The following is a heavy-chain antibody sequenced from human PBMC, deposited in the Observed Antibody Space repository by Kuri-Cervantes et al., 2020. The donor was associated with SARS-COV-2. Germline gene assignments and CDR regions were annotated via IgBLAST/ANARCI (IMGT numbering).Heavy chain of an antibody. CDR2: INPDGSYT. V-gene: IGHV3-74*01. CDR1: GFTFSGHW. Sequence: GESLKISCAASGFTFSGHWIHWVRQAPGKGLVWVSRINPDGSYTNNADSVKGRFTLSRDNAKNMLFLQMNSLRAEDTAVYYCARDHVVPAAIYYYYYGMDVWGQGTTVTVSS. D-gene: IGHD2-2*01. CDR3: ARDHVVPAAIYYYYYGMDV. J-gene: IGHJ6*02.